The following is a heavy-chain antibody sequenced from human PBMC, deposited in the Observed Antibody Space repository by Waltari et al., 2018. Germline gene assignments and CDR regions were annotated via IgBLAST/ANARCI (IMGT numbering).Heavy chain of an antibody. CDR1: GFTFSNAW. D-gene: IGHD3-3*01. CDR3: ARERSGFWSGYAPKREKDY. Sequence: EVQLVESGGGLVKPGGSLRLSCAASGFTFSNAWMSWVRQAPGKGLEWVGRIKSKTEGGTTDYAAPVKGRFTISRDDSKNTLYLQMNSLRGEDTAVYYCARERSGFWSGYAPKREKDYWGQGTLVTVSS. J-gene: IGHJ4*02. CDR2: IKSKTEGGTT. V-gene: IGHV3-15*01.